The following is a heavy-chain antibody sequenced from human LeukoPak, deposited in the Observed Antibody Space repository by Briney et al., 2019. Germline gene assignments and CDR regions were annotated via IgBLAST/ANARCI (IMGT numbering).Heavy chain of an antibody. Sequence: ASVKVSCKASGYTSTSYDINWVRQATGQGLEWMGWMNPNSGNTGYAQKFQGRVTITRNTSISTAYMELSSLRSEDTAVYYCARGTYYDFWSGPHYYYYYMDVWGKGTTVTVSS. J-gene: IGHJ6*03. CDR2: MNPNSGNT. D-gene: IGHD3-3*01. CDR3: ARGTYYDFWSGPHYYYYYMDV. V-gene: IGHV1-8*03. CDR1: GYTSTSYD.